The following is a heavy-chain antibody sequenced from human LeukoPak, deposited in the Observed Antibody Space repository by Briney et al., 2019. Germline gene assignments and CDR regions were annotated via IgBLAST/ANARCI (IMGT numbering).Heavy chain of an antibody. D-gene: IGHD3-22*01. J-gene: IGHJ6*03. CDR3: ARDGYYYDSSGYYYYYYMDV. CDR1: GFTFSSYE. V-gene: IGHV3-48*03. Sequence: GGSLRLSCAASGFTFSSYEMNWVRQAPRKGLEWVSYISSSGSTIYYADSVKGRFTISRDNAKNSLYLQMNSLRAEDTAVYYCARDGYYYDSSGYYYYYYMDVWGKGTTVTVSS. CDR2: ISSSGSTI.